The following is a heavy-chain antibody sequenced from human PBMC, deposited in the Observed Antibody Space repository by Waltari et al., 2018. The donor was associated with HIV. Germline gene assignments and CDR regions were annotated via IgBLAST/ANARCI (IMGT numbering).Heavy chain of an antibody. CDR3: AHRLSTHGDFFLKVPFDP. CDR1: GFSLSASGVG. D-gene: IGHD4-17*01. CDR2: IDWNDDK. Sequence: QITLKESGPTLVKSTQTLTLTCTFSGFSLSASGVGVGWIRQPPGKALEWLALIDWNDDKYYSPSLKSRVTITKDTSKNQVVLTLTNMDPVDTATYYCAHRLSTHGDFFLKVPFDPWGQGTLVTVSS. J-gene: IGHJ5*02. V-gene: IGHV2-5*01.